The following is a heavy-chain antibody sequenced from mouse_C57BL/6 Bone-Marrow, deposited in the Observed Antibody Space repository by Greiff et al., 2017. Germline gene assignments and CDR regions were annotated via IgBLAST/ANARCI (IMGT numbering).Heavy chain of an antibody. V-gene: IGHV5-9*01. CDR3: ASQAWFAY. J-gene: IGHJ3*01. CDR1: GFTFSSYT. Sequence: EVQGVESGGGLVKPGGSLKLSCAASGFTFSSYTMSWVRQTPEKRLEWVATISGGGGNTYYPDSVKGRFTISRDNAKNTLYLQMSSLRSEDTALYYWASQAWFAYWGQGTLVTVSA. CDR2: ISGGGGNT.